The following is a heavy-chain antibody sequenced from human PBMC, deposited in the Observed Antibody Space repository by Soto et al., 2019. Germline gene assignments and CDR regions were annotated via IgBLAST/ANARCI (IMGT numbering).Heavy chain of an antibody. V-gene: IGHV1-18*01. CDR2: ISAYNGNT. D-gene: IGHD3-16*02. CDR3: ARGRDDYVWGSYRYTGHDAFDI. CDR1: GYTFTSYG. J-gene: IGHJ3*02. Sequence: GTPVKVSCKASGYTFTSYGICWVRQAHGQGIAWMGWISAYNGNTNYAQKLQGRVTMTTDTSTSTAYMELRSLRSDDTAVYYCARGRDDYVWGSYRYTGHDAFDIWGQGTMVTVSS.